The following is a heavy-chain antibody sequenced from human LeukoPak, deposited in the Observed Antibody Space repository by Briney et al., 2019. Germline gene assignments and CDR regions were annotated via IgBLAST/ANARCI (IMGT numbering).Heavy chain of an antibody. Sequence: KSSETLSLTCTVSGASYWGWVRQSPEMGLEWIGSIYSTGGTYYNPSLKSRLTISLDTSKRQFSLKMTSMTAADTAVYYCASLRADGGNYPRFDYWGQGALVTVS. D-gene: IGHD4-23*01. V-gene: IGHV4-39*07. CDR3: ASLRADGGNYPRFDY. J-gene: IGHJ4*02. CDR1: GASY. CDR2: IYSTGGT.